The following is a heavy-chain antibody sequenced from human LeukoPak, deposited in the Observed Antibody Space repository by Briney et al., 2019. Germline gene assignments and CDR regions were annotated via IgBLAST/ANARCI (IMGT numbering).Heavy chain of an antibody. D-gene: IGHD3-16*02. V-gene: IGHV1-2*02. CDR1: GYTFTGYY. CDR3: ASGSVYYDYVWGSYRPNWFDP. Sequence: ASVKLSCKASGYTFTGYYMHWVRQAPGQGLEWMGWINPNSGGTNYAQKFQGRVTMTRDTSISTAYMELSRLRSDDTAVYYCASGSVYYDYVWGSYRPNWFDPWGQGTLVTVSS. CDR2: INPNSGGT. J-gene: IGHJ5*02.